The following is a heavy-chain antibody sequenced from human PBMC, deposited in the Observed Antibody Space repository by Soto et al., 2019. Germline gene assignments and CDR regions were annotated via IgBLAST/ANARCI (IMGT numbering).Heavy chain of an antibody. V-gene: IGHV2-26*01. CDR1: GFSLSNAGLG. D-gene: IGHD6-13*01. J-gene: IGHJ5*01. CDR3: ASSYSTSWYWFDS. CDR2: IFSNDEK. Sequence: QVTVKESGPVLVKPTETLTLTCTVSGFSLSNAGLGVSWIRQPPGKALEWLAHIFSNDEKSYSTSLKSRLTISKDTSKCHVVLTMNTMDPVDTATYYCASSYSTSWYWFDSWGQGTLVTVSS.